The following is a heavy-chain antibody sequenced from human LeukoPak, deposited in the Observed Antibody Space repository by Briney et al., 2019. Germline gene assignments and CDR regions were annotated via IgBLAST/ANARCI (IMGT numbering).Heavy chain of an antibody. V-gene: IGHV4-4*02. CDR2: IYHSGSS. CDR1: GGSISSSNW. CDR3: ARGLMTTGRSNFDY. D-gene: IGHD4-17*01. J-gene: IGHJ4*02. Sequence: PSGTLSLTCAVSGGSISSSNWGSGVRQPPGEGLEWIGEIYHSGSSNYNPSLKSRVTISVDKSKNQFSLKLSSVTAADTAVYYCARGLMTTGRSNFDYWGQGPPVTVSS.